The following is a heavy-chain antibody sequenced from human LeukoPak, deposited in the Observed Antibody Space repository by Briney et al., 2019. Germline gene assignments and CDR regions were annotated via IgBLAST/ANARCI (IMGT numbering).Heavy chain of an antibody. J-gene: IGHJ4*02. Sequence: SQTLSLTCGVSGGSISSGGFSWSWIRQPPGKGLEWIGYIYHSGSTYYKPSLKSRVTISIDRSKNYSSLNLSSVTAADTAVYYCARLWMLWFGELPYYFDYWGQGTLVTVSS. CDR3: ARLWMLWFGELPYYFDY. CDR1: GGSISSGGFS. CDR2: IYHSGST. D-gene: IGHD3-10*01. V-gene: IGHV4-30-2*01.